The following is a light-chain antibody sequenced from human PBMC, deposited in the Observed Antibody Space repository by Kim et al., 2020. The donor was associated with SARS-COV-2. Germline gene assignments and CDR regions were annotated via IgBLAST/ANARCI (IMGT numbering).Light chain of an antibody. Sequence: VSPGERGTLSCRASQSVSTNLGWYQQRPGQPPRLLIYGAFTRATGIPARFSGSGSGTEFTLTISSLQSEDSAVYYCQQYDDWPVYAFGPGTKLEI. J-gene: IGKJ2*01. V-gene: IGKV3-15*01. CDR2: GAF. CDR3: QQYDDWPVYA. CDR1: QSVSTN.